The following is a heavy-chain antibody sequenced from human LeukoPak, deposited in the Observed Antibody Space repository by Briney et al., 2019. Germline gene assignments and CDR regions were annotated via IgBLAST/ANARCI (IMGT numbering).Heavy chain of an antibody. J-gene: IGHJ4*02. Sequence: GASVKVSCKASGGTFSSYAISWVRQAPGQGLEWMGGIIPIFGTANYAQKFQGRVTITADKSTSTAYMELSSLRSEDTAVYYCAREQRDCSSTSCYSHFDYWGQGTLVTVSS. CDR1: GGTFSSYA. D-gene: IGHD2-2*01. CDR3: AREQRDCSSTSCYSHFDY. CDR2: IIPIFGTA. V-gene: IGHV1-69*06.